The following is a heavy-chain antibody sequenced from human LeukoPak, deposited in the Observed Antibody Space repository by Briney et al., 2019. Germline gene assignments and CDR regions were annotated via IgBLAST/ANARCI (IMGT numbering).Heavy chain of an antibody. Sequence: GRSLRLSCAASGFTFSSYGMYWVRQAPGKGLEWVAVISYDGSNKYYADSVKGRFTISRDNSKNTLYLQMNSLRAEDTAVYFCVYSGNFPFDYWGQGALVTVSS. V-gene: IGHV3-30*03. J-gene: IGHJ4*02. D-gene: IGHD1-26*01. CDR3: VYSGNFPFDY. CDR1: GFTFSSYG. CDR2: ISYDGSNK.